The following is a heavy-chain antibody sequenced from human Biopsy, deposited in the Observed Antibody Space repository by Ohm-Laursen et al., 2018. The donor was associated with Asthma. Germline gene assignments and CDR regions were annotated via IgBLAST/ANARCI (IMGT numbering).Heavy chain of an antibody. D-gene: IGHD3-22*01. CDR1: GFAVSRDY. CDR2: IYSGGTS. Sequence: SLRLSCAAPGFAVSRDYMFWVRQAPGKGLEWVSVIYSGGTSHTADSVRDRFTISRDYSKNTLYLQMHSLRAEDTAVYYCARGDSSNWSHCYFDYWGQGALVTVSS. J-gene: IGHJ4*02. V-gene: IGHV3-53*01. CDR3: ARGDSSNWSHCYFDY.